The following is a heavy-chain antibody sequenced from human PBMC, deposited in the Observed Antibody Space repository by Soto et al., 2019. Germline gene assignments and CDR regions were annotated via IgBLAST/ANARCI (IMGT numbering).Heavy chain of an antibody. Sequence: PGGSLRLSCAASGFTFSDYYMSWIRQAPGKGLEWVSYISSSGSTIYYADSVKGRFTISRDNAKNSLYLQMNSLRAEDTAVYYCARIGTEITMVRGVIDYYYYMDVWGKGTTVTVSS. CDR2: ISSSGSTI. CDR3: ARIGTEITMVRGVIDYYYYMDV. V-gene: IGHV3-11*01. J-gene: IGHJ6*03. CDR1: GFTFSDYY. D-gene: IGHD3-10*01.